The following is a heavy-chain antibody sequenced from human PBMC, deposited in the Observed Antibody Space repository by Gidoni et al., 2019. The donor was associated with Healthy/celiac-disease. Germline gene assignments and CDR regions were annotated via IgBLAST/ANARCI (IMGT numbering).Heavy chain of an antibody. V-gene: IGHV3-23*01. D-gene: IGHD3-3*01. CDR2: ISGSGGST. Sequence: EVQLLESGGGLVQPGGSLRLSCAASGFTFSSSAMSWVRQAPGKGLEWVSAISGSGGSTYYADSVKGRFTISRDNSKNTLYLQMNSLRAEDTAVYYCAKAPDYDFWSGTTNIDYWGQGTLVTVSS. J-gene: IGHJ4*02. CDR1: GFTFSSSA. CDR3: AKAPDYDFWSGTTNIDY.